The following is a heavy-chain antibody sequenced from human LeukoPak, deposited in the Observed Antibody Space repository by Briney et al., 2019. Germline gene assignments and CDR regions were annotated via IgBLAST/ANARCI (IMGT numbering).Heavy chain of an antibody. V-gene: IGHV1-24*01. CDR3: ATDLIVGATLGY. CDR1: GYTLTELS. CDR2: FDPEDGET. Sequence: ASVKVSCKVSGYTLTELSMHWVRHAPGKGLEWMGGFDPEDGETIYAQKFQGRVTMTEDTSTDTAYMELSSLRSEDTAVYYCATDLIVGATLGYWGQGTLVTVSS. J-gene: IGHJ4*02. D-gene: IGHD1-26*01.